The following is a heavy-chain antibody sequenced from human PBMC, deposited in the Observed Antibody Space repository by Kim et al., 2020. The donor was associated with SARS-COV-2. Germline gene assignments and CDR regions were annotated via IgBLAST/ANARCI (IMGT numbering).Heavy chain of an antibody. CDR2: ISGSGGST. D-gene: IGHD6-13*01. CDR1: GFTFSSYA. V-gene: IGHV3-23*01. Sequence: GGSLRLSCAASGFTFSSYAMSWVRQAPGKGLEWVSVISGSGGSTYHADSVKGRFTISRDNSKNTLYLQMNSLRAEDTAVYYCAKGAAAAGPYWYFDLWGRGTLVTVSS. J-gene: IGHJ2*01. CDR3: AKGAAAAGPYWYFDL.